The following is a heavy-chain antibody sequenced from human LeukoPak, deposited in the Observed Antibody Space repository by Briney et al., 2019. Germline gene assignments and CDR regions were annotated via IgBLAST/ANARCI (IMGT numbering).Heavy chain of an antibody. CDR2: ISYDGIHK. Sequence: GKSLRLSCAASGFTFSNYAVHWVRQAPGKGLEWVAVISYDGIHKYYADSIKGRFNISRDNSDHTLFLLVDSLRPDDTAVYYCARARAGSVDYWGQGTLVTVSS. V-gene: IGHV3-30*04. J-gene: IGHJ4*02. CDR3: ARARAGSVDY. D-gene: IGHD3-10*01. CDR1: GFTFSNYA.